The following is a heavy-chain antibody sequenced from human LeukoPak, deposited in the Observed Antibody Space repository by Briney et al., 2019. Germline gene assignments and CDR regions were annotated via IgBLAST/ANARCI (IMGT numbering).Heavy chain of an antibody. D-gene: IGHD2-21*02. V-gene: IGHV3-23*01. CDR1: GFTFSNYG. CDR3: VRARMPHCGTDCLES. J-gene: IGHJ4*02. Sequence: GESLRLSCAASGFTFSNYGMSWVRQAPGKGLEWVSVIRGSGGGTYYADSVKGRFTISRDNSKNTVYLQMNSLRAEDTAVYYCVRARMPHCGTDCLESWGQGTLVTVSS. CDR2: IRGSGGGT.